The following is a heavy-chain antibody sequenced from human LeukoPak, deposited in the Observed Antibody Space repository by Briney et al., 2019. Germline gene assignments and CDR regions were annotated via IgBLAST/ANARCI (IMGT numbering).Heavy chain of an antibody. CDR1: GGTFSSYA. J-gene: IGHJ5*02. V-gene: IGHV1-69*13. CDR2: IIPIFGTA. Sequence: ASVKVSYKASGGTFSSYAISWVRQAPGQGLEWMGGIIPIFGTANYAQKFQGRVTITADESTSTAYMELSSLRSEDTAVYYCARDQGYDSSGYYYGVGWFDPWGQGTLVTVSS. CDR3: ARDQGYDSSGYYYGVGWFDP. D-gene: IGHD3-22*01.